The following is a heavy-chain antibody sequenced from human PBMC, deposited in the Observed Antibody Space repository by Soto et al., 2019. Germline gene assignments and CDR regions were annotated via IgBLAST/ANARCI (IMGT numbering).Heavy chain of an antibody. D-gene: IGHD1-26*01. CDR3: ARRPKRGNYSWCFDY. CDR1: GGSITSNAYY. CDR2: IYYSGSA. Sequence: QLQLQESGPGLVKPSETLSLTCTVSGGSITSNAYYWGWIRQPPGKGLEWLGYIYYSGSASYNPSLKSRVTMSVDTSKNQFSLKLSSVTAADTAVYYCARRPKRGNYSWCFDYWGQGTLVTVSS. V-gene: IGHV4-39*01. J-gene: IGHJ4*02.